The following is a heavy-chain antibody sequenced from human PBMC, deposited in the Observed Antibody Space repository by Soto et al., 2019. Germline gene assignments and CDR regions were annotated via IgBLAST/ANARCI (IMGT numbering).Heavy chain of an antibody. CDR2: IYYSGST. CDR3: ARHIVGATSWVDY. J-gene: IGHJ4*02. D-gene: IGHD1-26*01. Sequence: SETLSLTCTVSGGSISSDYWSWIRQPPGKGLEWIGYIYYSGSTNYNPSLKSRVTISVDTSKNQFSLKLSSVTAADTAVYYCARHIVGATSWVDYWGQGTLVTVSS. V-gene: IGHV4-59*01. CDR1: GGSISSDY.